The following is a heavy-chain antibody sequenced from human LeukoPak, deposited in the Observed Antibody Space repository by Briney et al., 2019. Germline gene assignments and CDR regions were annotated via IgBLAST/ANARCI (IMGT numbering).Heavy chain of an antibody. D-gene: IGHD2-2*01. V-gene: IGHV4-34*01. Sequence: PSETLSLTCAVYGGSFSGYYWSWIRQPPGKGLEWIGEINHSGGTNYNPSLKSRVTISVDTSKNQFSLKLSSVTAADTAVYYCARGVPGYCSSTSCYPFDYWGQGALVTVSS. J-gene: IGHJ4*02. CDR2: INHSGGT. CDR1: GGSFSGYY. CDR3: ARGVPGYCSSTSCYPFDY.